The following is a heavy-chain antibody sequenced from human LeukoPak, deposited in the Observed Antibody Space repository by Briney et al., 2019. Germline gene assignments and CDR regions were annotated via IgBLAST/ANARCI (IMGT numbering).Heavy chain of an antibody. D-gene: IGHD1-14*01. CDR3: ATLSYRRFDY. J-gene: IGHJ4*02. CDR2: INEDGNEK. Sequence: PGGSLRLSCAASGLTFSRFWMIWIRQAPGKGLEWVATINEDGNEKRYADSVKGRFTISRDNARNSLYLQMNSLRAEDTAVYYCATLSYRRFDYWGQGALVTVSS. V-gene: IGHV3-7*01. CDR1: GLTFSRFW.